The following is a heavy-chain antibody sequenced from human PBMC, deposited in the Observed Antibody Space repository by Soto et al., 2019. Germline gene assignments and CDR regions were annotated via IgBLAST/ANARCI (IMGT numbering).Heavy chain of an antibody. J-gene: IGHJ5*02. CDR1: GDSIADGGHY. V-gene: IGHV4-31*03. Sequence: SETLSLTCTVTGDSIADGGHYWSWIRQHPGKGLEWIGYIFYTGNTYYTPSLKSRVSISLDTSQNQFSLTLSSMTAADTAVYYCARETYGDSVGYFDPWGQGIQVTVSS. CDR2: IFYTGNT. CDR3: ARETYGDSVGYFDP. D-gene: IGHD4-17*01.